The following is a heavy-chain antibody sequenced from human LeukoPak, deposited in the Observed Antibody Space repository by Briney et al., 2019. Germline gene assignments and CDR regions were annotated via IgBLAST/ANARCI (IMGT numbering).Heavy chain of an antibody. CDR1: GFTFSSYA. CDR2: ISSNGGST. V-gene: IGHV3-64*01. CDR3: AIGVLPAAMSEFDY. J-gene: IGHJ4*02. D-gene: IGHD2-2*01. Sequence: GGSLRLSCVVSGFTFSSYAMHWVRQAPGKGLEYVSAISSNGGSTYYANSVKGRFTISRDNSKNTLYLQMGSLRAEDMAVYYCAIGVLPAAMSEFDYWGQGTLVTVSS.